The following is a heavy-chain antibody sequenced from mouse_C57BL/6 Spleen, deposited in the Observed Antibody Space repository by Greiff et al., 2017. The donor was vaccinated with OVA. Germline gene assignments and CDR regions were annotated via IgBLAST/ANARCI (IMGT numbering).Heavy chain of an antibody. CDR1: GYTFTSYW. CDR2: INPSSGYT. Sequence: QVQLQQPGTELVKPGASVKLSCKASGYTFTSYWMHWVKQRPGQGLEWIGYINPSSGYTKYNQKFKDKATLTADKSSSTAYMQLSSLTYEDSAVYYCARESIYYDYDGFAYWGQGTLVTVSA. D-gene: IGHD2-4*01. J-gene: IGHJ3*01. V-gene: IGHV1-7*01. CDR3: ARESIYYDYDGFAY.